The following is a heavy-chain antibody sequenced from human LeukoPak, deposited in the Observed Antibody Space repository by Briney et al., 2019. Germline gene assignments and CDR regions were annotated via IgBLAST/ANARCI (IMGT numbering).Heavy chain of an antibody. Sequence: GESLKISCKGSGFSFTNYWIGWVRQVPGKGLEWMGIIYPGDSDTRYSPSFQGQVTISADKSLSTAYLQWSSLKASDTAIYYCARRALEWELLDYWGQGTLVTVSS. J-gene: IGHJ4*02. CDR2: IYPGDSDT. D-gene: IGHD1-26*01. V-gene: IGHV5-51*01. CDR1: GFSFTNYW. CDR3: ARRALEWELLDY.